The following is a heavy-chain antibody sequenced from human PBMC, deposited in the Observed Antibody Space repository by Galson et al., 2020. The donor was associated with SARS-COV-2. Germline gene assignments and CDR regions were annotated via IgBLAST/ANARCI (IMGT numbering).Heavy chain of an antibody. CDR1: GYPFTTYD. Sequence: ASVKVSCQASGYPFTTYDINWVRQAAGQGFEYMGWMNPNTGETGSAPKFQGRVSMTRDTSKNTAYMELRSLTSDDTAVYYCARSKYHWNWEEPWGQGTLVTVSS. V-gene: IGHV1-8*01. CDR3: ARSKYHWNWEEP. J-gene: IGHJ5*02. D-gene: IGHD1-26*01. CDR2: MNPNTGET.